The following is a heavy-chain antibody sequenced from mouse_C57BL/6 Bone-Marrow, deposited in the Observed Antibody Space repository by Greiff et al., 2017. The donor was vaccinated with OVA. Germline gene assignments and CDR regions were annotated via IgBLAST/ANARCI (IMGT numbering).Heavy chain of an antibody. CDR1: GYSITSGYY. CDR2: ISYDGSN. D-gene: IGHD1-1*01. J-gene: IGHJ3*01. CDR3: LYGSSSWFAY. Sequence: EVQLVESGPGLVKPSQSLSLTCSVTGYSITSGYYWNWIRQFPGNKLEWMGYISYDGSNNYNPSLKNRISITRDTSKNQFFLKLNSVTTEDTATYYCLYGSSSWFAYWGQGTLVTVSA. V-gene: IGHV3-6*01.